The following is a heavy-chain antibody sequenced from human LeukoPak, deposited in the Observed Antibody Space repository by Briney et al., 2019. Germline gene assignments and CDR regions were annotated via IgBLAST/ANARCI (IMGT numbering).Heavy chain of an antibody. CDR1: GFTFTNAW. D-gene: IGHD3-22*01. V-gene: IGHV3-15*01. Sequence: GGSLRLSCAASGFTFTNAWMSWVRQAPGKGLEWVGRIKGKTDGGTADYAAPVKGRFTISRDDSKNTLYLQMNSLKTEDTAVYYCTKYYYDSSGYLYYFDYWGQGTLVTVSS. J-gene: IGHJ4*02. CDR3: TKYYYDSSGYLYYFDY. CDR2: IKGKTDGGTA.